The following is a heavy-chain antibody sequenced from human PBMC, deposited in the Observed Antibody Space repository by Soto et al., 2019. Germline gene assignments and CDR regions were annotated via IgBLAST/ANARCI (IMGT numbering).Heavy chain of an antibody. Sequence: ASVKVSCKAFGYTFTTNDINWVRQAPGQGLEWLGWMDPNSGVAGYAQKFQGRVIMTRDTSTSTAHMELSGLTSEDTAVYYCARGRLELRLSSWFDPWGQGTLVTVSS. V-gene: IGHV1-8*02. CDR2: MDPNSGVA. CDR3: ARGRLELRLSSWFDP. D-gene: IGHD1-7*01. J-gene: IGHJ5*02. CDR1: GYTFTTND.